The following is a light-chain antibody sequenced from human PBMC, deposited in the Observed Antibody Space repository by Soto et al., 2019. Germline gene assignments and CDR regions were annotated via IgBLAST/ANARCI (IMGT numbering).Light chain of an antibody. Sequence: DIQMTQSPSSLSASVGDSVTITCRASQSISSYLSWYQQKPGKAPKLLIYAASRLQSGVPSRFSGRRSGTDFTLTINSLQPEDFATYYCQQSSSRVSFGQGTKVEV. V-gene: IGKV1-39*01. CDR2: AAS. CDR1: QSISSY. J-gene: IGKJ1*01. CDR3: QQSSSRVS.